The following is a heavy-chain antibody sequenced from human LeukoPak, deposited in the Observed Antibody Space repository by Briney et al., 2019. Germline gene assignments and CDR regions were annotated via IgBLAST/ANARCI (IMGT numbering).Heavy chain of an antibody. J-gene: IGHJ4*02. V-gene: IGHV1-2*02. D-gene: IGHD3-10*01. CDR1: GYTFTGYY. CDR3: ARDHRATMVRGVIIY. CDR2: INPNSGGT. Sequence: GASVKVSCKASGYTFTGYYMHWVRQAPGQGLEWMGWINPNSGGTNYAQKFQGRVTMTRDTSISTAYMELSRLRSDDTAVYYCARDHRATMVRGVIIYWGQGTLVTVSS.